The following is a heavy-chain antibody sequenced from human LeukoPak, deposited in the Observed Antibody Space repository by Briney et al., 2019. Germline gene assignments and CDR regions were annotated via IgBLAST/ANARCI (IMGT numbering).Heavy chain of an antibody. CDR1: GFTFSSYA. CDR2: ISYDGSNK. CDR3: ARTSDSYGTGWYFDL. J-gene: IGHJ2*01. V-gene: IGHV3-30*04. D-gene: IGHD5-18*01. Sequence: GRSLRLSCAASGFTFSSYAMHWVRQAPGKGLEWVAVISYDGSNKYYADSEKGRFTISRDNSKNTLYLQMNSLRAEDTAVYYCARTSDSYGTGWYFDLWGRGTLVTVSS.